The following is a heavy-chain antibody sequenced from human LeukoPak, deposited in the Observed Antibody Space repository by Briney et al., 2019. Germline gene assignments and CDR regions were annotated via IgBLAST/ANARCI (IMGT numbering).Heavy chain of an antibody. Sequence: PSETLSLTCTVSGDSVSSSSYYWGWVRQPPGKGLEWIGSMSYSGSTYYNPSLKSRVTISLDTSENQFSLKLSSVTAADTAIYYCARREGYFDYWGQGNLVTVSS. CDR1: GDSVSSSSYY. CDR2: MSYSGST. V-gene: IGHV4-39*01. CDR3: ARREGYFDY. J-gene: IGHJ4*02.